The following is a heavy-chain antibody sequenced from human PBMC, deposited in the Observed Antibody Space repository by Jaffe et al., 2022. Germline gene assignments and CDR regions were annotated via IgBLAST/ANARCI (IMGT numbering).Heavy chain of an antibody. V-gene: IGHV3-23*01. CDR2: ISGSGGST. CDR3: AKLPSHYDFWSGYLSEYYFDY. Sequence: EVQLLESGGGLVQPGGSLRLSCAASGFTFSSYAMSWVRQAPGKGLEWVSAISGSGGSTYYADSVKGRFTISRDNSKNTLYLQMNSLRAEDTAVYYCAKLPSHYDFWSGYLSEYYFDYWGQGTLVTVSS. D-gene: IGHD3-3*01. CDR1: GFTFSSYA. J-gene: IGHJ4*02.